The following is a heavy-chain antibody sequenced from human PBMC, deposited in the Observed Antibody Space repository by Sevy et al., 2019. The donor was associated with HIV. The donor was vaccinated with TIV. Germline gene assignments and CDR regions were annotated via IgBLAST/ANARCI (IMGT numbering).Heavy chain of an antibody. CDR3: ARSQHFSGDYADYAFDV. CDR1: GGSVSNPNYY. Sequence: SETLSLTCSVSGGSVSNPNYYWGWIRQPPGKGLEWIGSIYYSGATSYNPSLESRVTTSVDTSNNRFSLILTSVTAAGTAVYYCARSQHFSGDYADYAFDVWGQGTMVTVSS. V-gene: IGHV4-39*01. D-gene: IGHD4-17*01. CDR2: IYYSGAT. J-gene: IGHJ3*01.